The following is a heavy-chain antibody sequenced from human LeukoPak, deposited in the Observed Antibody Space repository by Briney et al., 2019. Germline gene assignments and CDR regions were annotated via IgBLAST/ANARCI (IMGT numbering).Heavy chain of an antibody. CDR3: ARGTLGYTSTFDY. V-gene: IGHV3-64*01. J-gene: IGHJ4*02. CDR2: ISSNGGST. CDR1: GFTFSSYA. D-gene: IGHD2-2*02. Sequence: SGGSLRLSCAASGFTFSSYAMHWVRQAPGKGLEYVSAISSNGGSTYYANSVKGRFTISRDNSKNTLYLQMGSLRAEDMAVYYCARGTLGYTSTFDYWGQGTLVTVSS.